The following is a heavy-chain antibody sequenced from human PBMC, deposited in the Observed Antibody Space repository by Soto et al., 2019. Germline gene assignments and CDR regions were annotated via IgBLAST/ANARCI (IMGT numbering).Heavy chain of an antibody. CDR2: ISAYNGNT. CDR1: GYTFTSYG. CDR3: ARDAYGSGSYYNKNWFDP. Sequence: ASVKVSCKASGYTFTSYGISWVRQAPGQGLEWMGWISAYNGNTNYAQKLQGRVTMTTDTSTSTAYMELRSLRSDDTAVYYCARDAYGSGSYYNKNWFDPWGQGTLVTVSS. V-gene: IGHV1-18*01. J-gene: IGHJ5*02. D-gene: IGHD3-10*01.